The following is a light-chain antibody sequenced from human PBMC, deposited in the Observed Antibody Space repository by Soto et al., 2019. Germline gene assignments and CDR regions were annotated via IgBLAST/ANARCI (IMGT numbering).Light chain of an antibody. CDR3: QQSFTMPLT. V-gene: IGKV1-39*01. CDR1: QTISRY. J-gene: IGKJ4*01. Sequence: DIQMTQSPSSLSASVGDRVTITCRASQTISRYLNWYQKKPGKAPKFLIYGTSSLQSGVPPRFSGSGSGTDFTLTITSLHPEDFATYYCQQSFTMPLTFGGGTKVEIK. CDR2: GTS.